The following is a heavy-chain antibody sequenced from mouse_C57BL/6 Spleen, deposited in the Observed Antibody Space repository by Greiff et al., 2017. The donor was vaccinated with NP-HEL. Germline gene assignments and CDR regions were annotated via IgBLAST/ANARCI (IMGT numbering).Heavy chain of an antibody. V-gene: IGHV1-52*01. CDR1: GYTFTSYW. CDR3: ARPSYYGSSFDY. CDR2: IDPSDSET. J-gene: IGHJ2*01. Sequence: QVQLQQPGAELVRPGSSVKLSCKASGYTFTSYWMHWVKQRPIQGLEWIGNIDPSDSETHYNQKFKGKATLTVDKSSSTAYLQLSSLTSEDSAVYYCARPSYYGSSFDYWGQGTTLTVSS. D-gene: IGHD1-1*01.